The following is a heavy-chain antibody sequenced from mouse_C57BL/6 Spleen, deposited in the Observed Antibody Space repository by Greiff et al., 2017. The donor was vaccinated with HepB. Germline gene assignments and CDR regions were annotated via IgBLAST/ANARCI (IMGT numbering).Heavy chain of an antibody. CDR1: GYAFSSSW. J-gene: IGHJ4*01. D-gene: IGHD1-1*01. CDR3: ARSSSAASMDY. CDR2: IYPGDGDT. V-gene: IGHV1-82*01. Sequence: VQLQQSGPELVKPGASVKISCKASGYAFSSSWMNWVKQRPGKGLEWIGRIYPGDGDTNYNGKFKGKATLTADKSSSTAYMQLSSLTSEDSVVYFCARSSSAASMDYWGQGTSVTVSS.